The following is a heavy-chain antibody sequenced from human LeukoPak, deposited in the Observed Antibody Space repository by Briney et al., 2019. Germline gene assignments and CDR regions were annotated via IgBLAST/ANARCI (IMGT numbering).Heavy chain of an antibody. J-gene: IGHJ5*02. D-gene: IGHD3-3*01. CDR3: AREDLNNWFDP. V-gene: IGHV1-69*04. CDR1: GGTFSSYA. CDR2: IIPILGIA. Sequence: SVKVSCKASGGTFSSYAISWVRQAPGQGLEWMGRIIPILGIANYAQKFQGRVTITADKSTNTAYMELSSLRSEDTAVYYCAREDLNNWFDPWGQGTLVTVSS.